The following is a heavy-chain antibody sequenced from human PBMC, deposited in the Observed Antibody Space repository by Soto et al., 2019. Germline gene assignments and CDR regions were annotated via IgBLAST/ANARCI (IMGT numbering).Heavy chain of an antibody. J-gene: IGHJ4*02. CDR2: ISYDGSNT. CDR1: GFTFSSYG. D-gene: IGHD1-26*01. CDR3: AKEGGLSGSYYISSSYYFDY. Sequence: QVQLVESGGGVVQPGRSLRLPCVASGFTFSSYGMPWVRQAPGKGRGWVAIISYDGSNTYYADSVKGRFTISRDNSKNTLYLQMNSLRAEDTSVYYCAKEGGLSGSYYISSSYYFDYWGQGTLVTVSS. V-gene: IGHV3-30*18.